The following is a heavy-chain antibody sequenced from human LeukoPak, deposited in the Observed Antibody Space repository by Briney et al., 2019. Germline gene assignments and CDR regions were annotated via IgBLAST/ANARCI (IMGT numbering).Heavy chain of an antibody. CDR3: AKSGIITMVRGVIITTELYFDY. D-gene: IGHD3-10*01. Sequence: SETLSLTCTVSGGSISRHYWSWIRQPPGKGLEWIGYVYYTGSTNYNPSLKSRVNISVDTSKNQFSLKLSSVTAADTAVYYCAKSGIITMVRGVIITTELYFDYWGQGTLVTVSS. CDR1: GGSISRHY. V-gene: IGHV4-59*11. J-gene: IGHJ4*02. CDR2: VYYTGST.